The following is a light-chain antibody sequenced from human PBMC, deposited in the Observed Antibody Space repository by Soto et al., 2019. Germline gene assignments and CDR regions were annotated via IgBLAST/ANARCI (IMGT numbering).Light chain of an antibody. J-gene: IGLJ2*01. Sequence: QSVLTQPPSASGTPGQRVTISCSGSSSNIGTYRVNWYQQLPGTAPKLLIHSNNQRPSGVPDRFSGSKSGTSASLAISGLQSEDEADYYCAAWDDSLNGVVFGGGTKLTVL. CDR3: AAWDDSLNGVV. CDR2: SNN. V-gene: IGLV1-44*01. CDR1: SSNIGTYR.